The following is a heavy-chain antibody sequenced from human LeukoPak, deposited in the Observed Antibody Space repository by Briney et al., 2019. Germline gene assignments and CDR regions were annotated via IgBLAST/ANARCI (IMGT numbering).Heavy chain of an antibody. CDR2: IYYTGNT. Sequence: PSETLSLTCTVSGGSIRSGDHYWGWIRQPPGMGLEWIGSIYYTGNTYYNASLKSQVSISIDTSKNQFSLKLTSVTAADTAVYYCARQTGSGLFILPGGQGTLVTVSS. CDR3: ARQTGSGLFILP. CDR1: GGSIRSGDHY. D-gene: IGHD3/OR15-3a*01. V-gene: IGHV4-39*01. J-gene: IGHJ4*02.